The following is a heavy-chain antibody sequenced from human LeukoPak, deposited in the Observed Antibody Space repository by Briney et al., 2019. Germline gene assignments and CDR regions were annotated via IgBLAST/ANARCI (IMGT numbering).Heavy chain of an antibody. CDR2: INPSGGSA. CDR1: GYTFTSSY. V-gene: IGHV1-46*01. CDR3: ASSDVPATAIPHCDTDSFRNLLVCLGAFPC. Sequence: ASVRVSCKASGYTFTSSYLHWVRQAPGHGLEWMGIINPSGGSASYAQKFQGRVTMTRDMSTSTAYMELSSLRSEDTAVYYCASSDVPATAIPHCDTDSFRNLLVCLGAFPCWG. D-gene: IGHD2-2*02. J-gene: IGHJ6*01.